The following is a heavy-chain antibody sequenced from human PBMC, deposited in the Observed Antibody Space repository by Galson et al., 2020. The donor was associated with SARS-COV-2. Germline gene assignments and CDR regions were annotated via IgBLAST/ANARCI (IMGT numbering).Heavy chain of an antibody. V-gene: IGHV3-23*01. D-gene: IGHD3-3*01. CDR1: GFTFSSYA. CDR3: AKDGGLWRYDFWTGYYPYFDY. CDR2: LSASGGST. J-gene: IGHJ4*02. Sequence: GESLRLSCAASGFTFSSYAMSWVRQAPGKGLAWVSALSASGGSTYYADSVKGRFTTSRDNSKNTLHLQMNSLRAEDTAVYYCAKDGGLWRYDFWTGYYPYFDYWGQGTLVTAPS.